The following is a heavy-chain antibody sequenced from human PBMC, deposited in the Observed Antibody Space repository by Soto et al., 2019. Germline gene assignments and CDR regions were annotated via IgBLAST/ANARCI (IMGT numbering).Heavy chain of an antibody. CDR2: TYYRSKWDY. CDR1: GDSVSTNSAT. CDR3: ARLIGNSWLDS. J-gene: IGHJ5*01. Sequence: QVQLQQSGPGLVKPSQTLSLTCAISGDSVSTNSATWDWIRQSPSRGLEWLGRTYYRSKWDYDYAVSVKGRININPDTSNHQVSLHLDSVTPDDTAVYYCARLIGNSWLDSWGQGTLVTVSS. V-gene: IGHV6-1*01. D-gene: IGHD2-8*01.